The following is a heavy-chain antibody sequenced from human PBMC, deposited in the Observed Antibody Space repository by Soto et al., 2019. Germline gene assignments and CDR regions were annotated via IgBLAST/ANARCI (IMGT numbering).Heavy chain of an antibody. CDR2: FYYSGSP. J-gene: IGHJ4*02. CDR3: XXXXXXXXXXXXXXXX. Sequence: QVQLQESGPGLVKPSQTLSLTCTVSXXXXXXXXXXXXXXXXHXGKGLEWIGYFYYSGSPSYNPSLKSRLTMSADTSKNQFXLXLXXXXXXXXXXXXXXXXXXXXXXXXXXXXWGQGTLVTVSS. CDR1: XXXXXXXXXX. V-gene: IGHV4-31*03.